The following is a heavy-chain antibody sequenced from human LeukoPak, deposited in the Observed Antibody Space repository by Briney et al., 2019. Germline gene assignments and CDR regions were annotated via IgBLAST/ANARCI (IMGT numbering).Heavy chain of an antibody. D-gene: IGHD2-2*01. J-gene: IGHJ6*03. CDR3: ARRGDRFCTSMNCPPHSYYYYMDV. CDR2: IKQDGSVK. CDR1: RFTFSNYW. Sequence: GGSLRLSCAASRFTFSNYWMSWVRQAPGKGLEWVANIKQDGSVKYYVDSVKGRFTISRDNAKESVYLHMSSLRAEDTAVYYCARRGDRFCTSMNCPPHSYYYYMDVWGKGTTVSVSS. V-gene: IGHV3-7*01.